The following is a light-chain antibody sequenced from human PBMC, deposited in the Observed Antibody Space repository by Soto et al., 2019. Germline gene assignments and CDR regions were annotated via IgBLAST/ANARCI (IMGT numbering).Light chain of an antibody. J-gene: IGKJ5*01. V-gene: IGKV3-20*01. CDR3: QQYGSSPGVT. Sequence: EIVLTQSPGTLSLSPGERATLSCRASQSVSSIYLAWYQKKPGQAPRLLIYAASSRATGIPDRFSGSGSGTDFTLTISRLEPEDFAVYYCQQYGSSPGVTFGQGTRLDIK. CDR1: QSVSSIY. CDR2: AAS.